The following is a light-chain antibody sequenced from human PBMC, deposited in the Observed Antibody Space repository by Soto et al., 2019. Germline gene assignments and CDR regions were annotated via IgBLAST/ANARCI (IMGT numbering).Light chain of an antibody. CDR3: QQYNSYSIT. Sequence: DIQMTQSPSTLSASVGDRVTITCRASQSISSWLAWYQQKPGKAPKLMIYDASSLESGVPSRFRGSGYGTEFTLTISSLQPDDFSTYYCQQYNSYSITFGGRTKLEIK. CDR1: QSISSW. CDR2: DAS. V-gene: IGKV1-5*01. J-gene: IGKJ4*01.